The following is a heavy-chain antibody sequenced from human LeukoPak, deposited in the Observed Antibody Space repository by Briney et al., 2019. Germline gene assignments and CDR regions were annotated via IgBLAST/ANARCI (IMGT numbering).Heavy chain of an antibody. CDR3: ARRRGFYYGSGSGNWFDP. CDR1: GESFSGYY. V-gene: IGHV4-34*01. CDR2: INHSGST. Sequence: PSETLSLTCAVYGESFSGYYWSWIRQPPGKGLEWIGEINHSGSTNYNPSLKSRVTISVDTSKNQFSLKLSSVTAADTAVYYCARRRGFYYGSGSGNWFDPWGQGTLVTVSS. D-gene: IGHD3-10*01. J-gene: IGHJ5*02.